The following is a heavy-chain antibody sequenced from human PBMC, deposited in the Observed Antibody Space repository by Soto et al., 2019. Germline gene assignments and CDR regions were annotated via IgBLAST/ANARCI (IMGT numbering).Heavy chain of an antibody. V-gene: IGHV4-30-4*01. CDR1: GGSISSGYYY. Sequence: SETLSLTCSVSGGSISSGYYYWSWIRQPPGKGLEWIGNIYYSGNTYYNPSLKSRLIISIDTSKNQFSLKAGSVTAADTAVYYCASSSLYGVDVWGQGTTVTVSS. CDR3: ASSSLYGVDV. J-gene: IGHJ6*02. CDR2: IYYSGNT.